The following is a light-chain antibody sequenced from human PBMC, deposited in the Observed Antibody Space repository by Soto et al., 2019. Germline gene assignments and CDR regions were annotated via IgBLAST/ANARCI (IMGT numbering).Light chain of an antibody. J-gene: IGLJ3*02. V-gene: IGLV6-57*01. Sequence: NFMLTQPHSVSESPGKTVIISCTRSSGSIASNYVQWYQQRPGSSPTTVIYEDNQRPSGVPDRFSGSIDSSSNSASLTISVLENEDDDYYYWHSYDATNQVFGGGTKVTVL. CDR1: SGSIASNY. CDR2: EDN. CDR3: HSYDATNQV.